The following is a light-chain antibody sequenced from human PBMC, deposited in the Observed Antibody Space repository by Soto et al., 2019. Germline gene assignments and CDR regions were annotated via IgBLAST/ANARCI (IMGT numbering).Light chain of an antibody. Sequence: DVVMTQSPLSLPVTLGQPASISCRSSQSLEYRDGNSYLNWFHQRPGQSPRRLIYTVSIRDSVVLDRCGGSGFHIAFTLNIIRVAVGDGVTYYCLQGTNRPLTFGGGTKVEIK. CDR1: QSLEYRDGNSY. CDR2: TVS. J-gene: IGKJ4*01. V-gene: IGKV2-30*01. CDR3: LQGTNRPLT.